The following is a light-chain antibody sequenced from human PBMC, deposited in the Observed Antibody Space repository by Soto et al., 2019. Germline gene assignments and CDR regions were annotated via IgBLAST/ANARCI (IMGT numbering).Light chain of an antibody. CDR1: ESINRH. V-gene: IGKV1-39*01. J-gene: IGKJ5*01. Sequence: DIQMTQSPSSLSASVGDRVTITCRASESINRHLNWYQQQPGKAPKLLIYGASSLQNGVLSRFRGGGSGTDFTLIITNLQPEDFATYYCQQSYTALSITFGQGTRLEIK. CDR2: GAS. CDR3: QQSYTALSIT.